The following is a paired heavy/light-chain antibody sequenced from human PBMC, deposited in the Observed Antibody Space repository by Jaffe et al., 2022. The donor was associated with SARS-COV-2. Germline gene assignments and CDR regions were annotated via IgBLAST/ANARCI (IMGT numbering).Heavy chain of an antibody. V-gene: IGHV3-23*04. CDR1: GFTFSSYA. CDR2: ISGGGGST. Sequence: EEQLVESGGGLVQPGGSLRLSCVASGFTFSSYAMSWVRQAPGKGLEWVSSISGGGGSTYYADPVKGRFTISRDNSKNTLYVQMNNLRVEDTAVYYCARFYGDTCYSSFDSWGQGTLVTVSS. CDR3: ARFYGDTCYSSFDS. D-gene: IGHD2-15*01. J-gene: IGHJ4*02.
Light chain of an antibody. V-gene: IGKV4-1*01. CDR1: QSVLYSSNNKNY. CDR3: QQFYSIPQT. J-gene: IGKJ1*01. Sequence: DIVMTQSPDSLAVSLGERATINCKSSQSVLYSSNNKNYLAWYQQKPGQPPKLLIYWASTRESGVPDRFSGSGSGTDFTLTISSLQAEDVAVYYCQQFYSIPQTFGQGTKVEIK. CDR2: WAS.